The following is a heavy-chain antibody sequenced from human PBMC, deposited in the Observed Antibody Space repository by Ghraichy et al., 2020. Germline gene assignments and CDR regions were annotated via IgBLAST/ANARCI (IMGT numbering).Heavy chain of an antibody. J-gene: IGHJ4*02. Sequence: SETLSLTCTVSGGSISSSSYYWGWIRQPPGKVLEWIVSIYYSGSTYYNPSLKSRVTISVDTSKNQFSLMLSYVTAADTTVYYCATRSRRFDILTGFYFDYWGQGTLVTVSS. V-gene: IGHV4-39*01. CDR2: IYYSGST. CDR1: GGSISSSSYY. D-gene: IGHD3-9*01. CDR3: ATRSRRFDILTGFYFDY.